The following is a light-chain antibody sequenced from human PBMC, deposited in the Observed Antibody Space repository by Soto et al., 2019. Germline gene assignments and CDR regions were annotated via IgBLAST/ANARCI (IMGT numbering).Light chain of an antibody. CDR2: DVT. Sequence: QSVLTQPASVSGSPGQSITISCTGTSSDLGGFNYVAWYQQHAGNAPKRILYDVTKRPSGVSDRFSGARSGNTSSLTLSGLPAEDEADYYCTSYRSGSALVVFGGGTKLTVL. CDR3: TSYRSGSALVV. CDR1: SSDLGGFNY. V-gene: IGLV2-14*03. J-gene: IGLJ2*01.